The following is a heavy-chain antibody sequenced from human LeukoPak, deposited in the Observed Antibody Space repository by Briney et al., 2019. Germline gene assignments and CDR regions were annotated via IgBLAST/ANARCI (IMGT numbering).Heavy chain of an antibody. J-gene: IGHJ4*02. CDR2: INQDGSEK. D-gene: IGHD6-13*01. V-gene: IGHV3-7*05. CDR3: ARVKGMAAAGGNGIFDY. CDR1: GFTFSSYW. Sequence: GGSLRLSCAASGFTFSSYWMSWVRQAPGKGLDWVASINQDGSEKYSVDSVKGRFTISRDNAKDSLYLQVNILGAEDTAVYYCARVKGMAAAGGNGIFDYWGQGTLVTVSS.